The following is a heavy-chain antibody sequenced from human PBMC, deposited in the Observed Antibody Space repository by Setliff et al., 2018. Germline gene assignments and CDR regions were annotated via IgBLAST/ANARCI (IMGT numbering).Heavy chain of an antibody. V-gene: IGHV4-34*01. CDR2: INHSGST. CDR1: GGSFSGYY. J-gene: IGHJ4*02. CDR3: ARVYNFWSGYLDY. Sequence: PSETLSLTCAVYGGSFSGYYWSWIRQPPGKGLEWIGEINHSGSTNYNPSLKSRVTISVDTSKNQFSLKLSSVTAADTAVYYCARVYNFWSGYLDYWGQGTLVTVSS. D-gene: IGHD3-3*01.